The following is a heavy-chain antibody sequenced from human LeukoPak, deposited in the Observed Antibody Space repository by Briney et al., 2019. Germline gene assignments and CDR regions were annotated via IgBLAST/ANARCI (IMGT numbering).Heavy chain of an antibody. D-gene: IGHD1-1*01. J-gene: IGHJ4*02. Sequence: PGGSLRLSCAASGFTVSSNYMSWVRQALGKGLEWVSVIYSGGSTYYADSVKGRFTISRDDSKNTLYLQMNSLRAEDTAVYYCARDVSGYYYFDYWGQGTLVTVSS. CDR1: GFTVSSNY. CDR2: IYSGGST. CDR3: ARDVSGYYYFDY. V-gene: IGHV3-66*01.